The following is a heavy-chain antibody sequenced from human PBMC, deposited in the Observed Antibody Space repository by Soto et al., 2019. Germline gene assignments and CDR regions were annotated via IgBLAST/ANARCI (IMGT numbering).Heavy chain of an antibody. CDR1: GFTFSSYG. V-gene: IGHV3-30*03. CDR2: ISYDGSNK. J-gene: IGHJ4*02. D-gene: IGHD2-2*01. Sequence: GGSLRLSCAASGFTFSSYGMHWVRQAPGKGLEWVAVISYDGSNKYYADSVKGRFTISRDNSKNTLYLQMNSLRAEDTAVYYCAGQEDCSSTSCYDKGEAYWGQGTLVTVSS. CDR3: AGQEDCSSTSCYDKGEAY.